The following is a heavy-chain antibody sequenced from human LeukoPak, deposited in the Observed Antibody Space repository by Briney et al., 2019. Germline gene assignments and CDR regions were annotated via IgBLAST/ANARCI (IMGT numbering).Heavy chain of an antibody. CDR2: IKSKTDGGTT. J-gene: IGHJ4*02. V-gene: IGHV3-15*01. CDR3: TTLTFGGVIVLDD. Sequence: GGSLRLSCAASGFTFGNTWMNCVRQAPGTGLEWIGRIKSKTDGGTTDYAAPVEGRFTISRDDSKNTLYLQMNSLKTEDTGVYYCTTLTFGGVIVLDDWGQGTLVTVSS. D-gene: IGHD3-16*02. CDR1: GFTFGNTW.